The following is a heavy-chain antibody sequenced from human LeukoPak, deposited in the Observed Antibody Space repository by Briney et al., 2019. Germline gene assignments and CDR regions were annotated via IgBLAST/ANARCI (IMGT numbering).Heavy chain of an antibody. CDR3: ATEQEGRRAAFDY. CDR2: INPTGGST. V-gene: IGHV1-46*01. J-gene: IGHJ4*02. D-gene: IGHD1/OR15-1a*01. Sequence: ASVKVSCRASGYTFTNYYMHWVRQAPGEGLEWMGIINPTGGSTSYAQKFQGRVTMTRDTSTSTVYMELSSLRSEDTAVYYCATEQEGRRAAFDYWGQGTLVTVSS. CDR1: GYTFTNYY.